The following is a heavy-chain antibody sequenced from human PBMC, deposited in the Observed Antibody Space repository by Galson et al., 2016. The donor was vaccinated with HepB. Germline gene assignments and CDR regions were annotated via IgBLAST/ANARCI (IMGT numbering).Heavy chain of an antibody. D-gene: IGHD6-13*01. Sequence: SLRLSCAASGFTFSRYTMNWVRQAPGKGLEWLSYISSSSSTIKYTDSVKGRFIISRDNAKNSLYLQMNNLTAEDTAVYHCAAGSHRYWFDPWGQGTLVTVSS. V-gene: IGHV3-48*04. CDR3: AAGSHRYWFDP. CDR1: GFTFSRYT. J-gene: IGHJ5*02. CDR2: ISSSSSTI.